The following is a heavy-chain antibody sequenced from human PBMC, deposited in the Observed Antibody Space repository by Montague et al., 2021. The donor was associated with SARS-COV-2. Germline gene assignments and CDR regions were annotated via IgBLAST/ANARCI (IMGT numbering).Heavy chain of an antibody. V-gene: IGHV4-59*01. CDR1: GDSMSNYY. CDR2: INHSGST. Sequence: SETLSLTCTVSGDSMSNYYWSWIRQPPGKGLEWIGHINHSGSTHYNPSLQSRVTLSKDTSKNQFSLRLTSVTAADTAMYFCARAPVYRSSWYAYFDYWGQGTLVTVSS. J-gene: IGHJ4*02. D-gene: IGHD6-13*01. CDR3: ARAPVYRSSWYAYFDY.